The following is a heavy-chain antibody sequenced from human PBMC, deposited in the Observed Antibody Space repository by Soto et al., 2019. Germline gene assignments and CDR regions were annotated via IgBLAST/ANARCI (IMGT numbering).Heavy chain of an antibody. CDR3: ARLPNSAYNRHFDY. V-gene: IGHV3-11*06. Sequence: QVQIVESGGGLVKPGGPLRLSCAASGFIFSHYYMGWIRQAPGKGLEWVSYINPTSGHINYADSVKGRFTISRDTPGNSLYLQMTSLTADAPAMYYCARLPNSAYNRHFDYWGQGTLVTVSS. J-gene: IGHJ4*02. CDR1: GFIFSHYY. D-gene: IGHD1-1*01. CDR2: INPTSGHI.